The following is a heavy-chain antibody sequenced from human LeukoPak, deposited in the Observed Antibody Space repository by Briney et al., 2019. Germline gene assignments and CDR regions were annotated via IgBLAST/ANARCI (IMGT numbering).Heavy chain of an antibody. CDR3: AREDPRTKVPEGMDV. CDR2: IYYSGTT. CDR1: GGSISHYY. Sequence: SETLSLTCTVSGGSISHYYWSWIRQPPGKGLEWIGYIYYSGTTNYNPSLKSRVTMSVDTSKNQLSLKLNSVTAADTAVYYCAREDPRTKVPEGMDVWGQGTTVTVS. V-gene: IGHV4-59*01. J-gene: IGHJ6*02. D-gene: IGHD4/OR15-4a*01.